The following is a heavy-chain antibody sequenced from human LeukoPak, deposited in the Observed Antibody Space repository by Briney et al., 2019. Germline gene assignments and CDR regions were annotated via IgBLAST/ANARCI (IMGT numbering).Heavy chain of an antibody. Sequence: NPSETLSLTCTVSGGSISSYYWSWIRQPPGKGLEWIGYIYYSGSTNYNPSLKSRVTISVDTSKNQFSLKLSSVTAADTAVYYCAREALPGYDLDYWGQGTLVTVSS. J-gene: IGHJ4*02. CDR3: AREALPGYDLDY. D-gene: IGHD2-2*01. CDR1: GGSISSYY. CDR2: IYYSGST. V-gene: IGHV4-59*01.